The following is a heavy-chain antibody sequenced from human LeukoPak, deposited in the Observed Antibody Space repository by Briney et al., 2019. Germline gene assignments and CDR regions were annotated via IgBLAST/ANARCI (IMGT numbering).Heavy chain of an antibody. CDR2: ISNGKT. CDR1: GFPFSSHA. Sequence: PGGSLRLSCAASGFPFSSHAMSWVRQPPGKGLEWVAAISNGKTYYADSVKGRFTISRDNSKNTLYLQMNSLRAEDTAVYYCANLRSEVCDYWGQGTLVTVSS. CDR3: ANLRSEVCDY. D-gene: IGHD3-3*01. J-gene: IGHJ4*02. V-gene: IGHV3-23*01.